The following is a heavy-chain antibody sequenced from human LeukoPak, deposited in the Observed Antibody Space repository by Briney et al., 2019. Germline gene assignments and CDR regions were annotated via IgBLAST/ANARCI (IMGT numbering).Heavy chain of an antibody. V-gene: IGHV1-8*01. J-gene: IGHJ6*02. CDR2: MNPNSGNT. Sequence: ASVKVSCKASGYTFTSYDINWVRQATGQGLEWMGWMNPNSGNTGYAQKFQGRVTMTRNTSISTAYMELSSLRSEDTAVYYCARANGESFSSGWYSKPLYYYYGMDVWGQGATVTVSS. CDR1: GYTFTSYD. CDR3: ARANGESFSSGWYSKPLYYYYGMDV. D-gene: IGHD6-19*01.